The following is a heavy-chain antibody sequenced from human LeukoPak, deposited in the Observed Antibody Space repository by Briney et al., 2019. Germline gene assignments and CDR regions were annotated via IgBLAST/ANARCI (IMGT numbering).Heavy chain of an antibody. V-gene: IGHV1-18*01. Sequence: ASVKVSCTPSGYTFTSYGISWVRQAPGQGLEWMGWISAYNGNTNYPQKLPGRVTMTTDTSTSTAYMEVRSLRSDDTAVYYCARVAYDCSSTSCYSSPAYYYYGMDVWGQGTTVTVSS. CDR1: GYTFTSYG. CDR3: ARVAYDCSSTSCYSSPAYYYYGMDV. J-gene: IGHJ6*02. CDR2: ISAYNGNT. D-gene: IGHD2-2*01.